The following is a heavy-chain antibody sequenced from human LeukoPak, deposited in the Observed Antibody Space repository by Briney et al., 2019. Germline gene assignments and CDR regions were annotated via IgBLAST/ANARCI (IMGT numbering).Heavy chain of an antibody. D-gene: IGHD3-16*02. CDR1: GGAINSYY. Sequence: SETLSLTCTVSGGAINSYYWTWIRQTPGKGLEWIGYMYYRGITNYNPSLKSRVTISIDASKTQFSLKLTSVAAADTAVYYCARGRRWRSGELSWFDIWGQGTMVSVSS. V-gene: IGHV4-59*01. CDR2: MYYRGIT. J-gene: IGHJ3*02. CDR3: ARGRRWRSGELSWFDI.